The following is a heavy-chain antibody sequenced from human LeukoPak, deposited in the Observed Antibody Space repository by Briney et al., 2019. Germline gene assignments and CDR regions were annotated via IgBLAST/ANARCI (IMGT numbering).Heavy chain of an antibody. CDR3: ARRRYNWKDLKYYFDY. V-gene: IGHV3-7*01. J-gene: IGHJ4*02. CDR1: AFTFSSYW. Sequence: PGGCLRLSCAASAFTFSSYWMSWVSQAPGEWLEWVANIKQDGSEKYYVDSVKGRFTISRDNAKNALYLQMNSLRAEDTAVYYCARRRYNWKDLKYYFDYWGQGTLVTVSS. D-gene: IGHD1-20*01. CDR2: IKQDGSEK.